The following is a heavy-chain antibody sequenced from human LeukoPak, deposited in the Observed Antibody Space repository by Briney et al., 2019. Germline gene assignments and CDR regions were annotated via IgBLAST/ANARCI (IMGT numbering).Heavy chain of an antibody. CDR1: GYTFTGYY. J-gene: IGHJ5*02. Sequence: GASVKVSCKASGYTFTGYYMHWVRQAPGQGLEWMGWINPNSGGTNYAQKFQGRVTMTRDTSISTAYMELSRLRSDDTAVYYCARERTGYCSGGSCYTPSNWFDPWGQGTLVTVSS. D-gene: IGHD2-15*01. V-gene: IGHV1-2*02. CDR3: ARERTGYCSGGSCYTPSNWFDP. CDR2: INPNSGGT.